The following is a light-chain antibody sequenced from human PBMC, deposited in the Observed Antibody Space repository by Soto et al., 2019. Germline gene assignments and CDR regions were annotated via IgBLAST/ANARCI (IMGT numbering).Light chain of an antibody. CDR3: QQYNNYPWT. J-gene: IGKJ1*01. V-gene: IGKV1-5*03. Sequence: DIQMTQSPSTLSASIGDRVTITCRASQSISSWLAWYQQKPGKAPKVLIYKASSLESGVPSRFSGSGSGTEFTLTISRLQPDDFETYYCQQYNNYPWTFGQGTKVEIK. CDR1: QSISSW. CDR2: KAS.